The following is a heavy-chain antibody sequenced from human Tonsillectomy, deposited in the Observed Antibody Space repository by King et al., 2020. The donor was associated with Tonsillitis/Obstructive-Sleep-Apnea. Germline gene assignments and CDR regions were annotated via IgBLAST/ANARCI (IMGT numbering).Heavy chain of an antibody. J-gene: IGHJ4*02. V-gene: IGHV1-2*02. D-gene: IGHD3-10*01. CDR3: ARWGFGESFDY. CDR1: GYTFTGYY. Sequence: QVQLVQSGADVKKPGASVKVSCKASGYTFTGYYIHWVRQAPGQGLEWMGWINPNSGGTNYVQRFQGRGTMTRDTSISTAYMELSRLRSDDTAVYYCARWGFGESFDYWGQGTLVTVSS. CDR2: INPNSGGT.